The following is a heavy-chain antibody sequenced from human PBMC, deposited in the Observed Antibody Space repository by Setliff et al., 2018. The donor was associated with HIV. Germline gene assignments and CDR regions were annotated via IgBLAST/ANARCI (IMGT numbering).Heavy chain of an antibody. CDR1: GGSFSGYY. CDR2: INHRGNT. V-gene: IGHV4-34*01. D-gene: IGHD6-19*01. Sequence: PSETLSLTCAVYGGSFSGYYWNWIRQSPGKGLEWIGEINHRGNTNYNPSLKNRVTISVDTSKNQFSLKVNSVTAADTAVYYCARSPRIGVAGEFEYWGQGTLVTVSS. J-gene: IGHJ4*02. CDR3: ARSPRIGVAGEFEY.